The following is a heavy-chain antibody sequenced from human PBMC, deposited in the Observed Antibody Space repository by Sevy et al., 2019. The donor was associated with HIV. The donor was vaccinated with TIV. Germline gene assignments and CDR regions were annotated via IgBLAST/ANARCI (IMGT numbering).Heavy chain of an antibody. Sequence: GGSLRLSCAASGFTLSSYWMSWVRQAPGKGLEWVANIKQDGSEKYYVDSVKGRFTISRDNAENSLYLQMNSLRVEDTAANYCARGRAYYYDNSGYSFDYWGQGTLVTVSS. CDR1: GFTLSSYW. D-gene: IGHD3-22*01. V-gene: IGHV3-7*01. CDR2: IKQDGSEK. J-gene: IGHJ4*02. CDR3: ARGRAYYYDNSGYSFDY.